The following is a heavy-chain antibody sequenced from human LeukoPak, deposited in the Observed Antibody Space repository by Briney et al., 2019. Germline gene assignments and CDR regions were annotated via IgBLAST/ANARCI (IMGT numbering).Heavy chain of an antibody. CDR2: INPSGGST. CDR1: GYTFTSYY. J-gene: IGHJ4*02. CDR3: ARVPVTRLYYFDY. V-gene: IGHV1-46*01. D-gene: IGHD3-3*01. Sequence: ASVTVSCKASGYTFTSYYMHWVRQAPGQGLEWMGIINPSGGSTSYAQKFQGRVTMTRDTSTSTVYMELSRLRSEDTAVYYCARVPVTRLYYFDYWGQGTLVTVSS.